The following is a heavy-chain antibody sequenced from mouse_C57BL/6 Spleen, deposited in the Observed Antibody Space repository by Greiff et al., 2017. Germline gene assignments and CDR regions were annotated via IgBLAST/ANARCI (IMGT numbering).Heavy chain of an antibody. J-gene: IGHJ2*01. D-gene: IGHD2-4*01. Sequence: QVQLQQPGAELVMPGASVKLSCKASGYTFTSYWMHWVKQRPGQGLEWIGEIDPSDSYTNYNQKFKGKSTLTVDKSSSTAYMQLSSLTSEDSAVYYCARFDYQYYVDYWGQGTTLTVSS. CDR2: IDPSDSYT. V-gene: IGHV1-69*01. CDR1: GYTFTSYW. CDR3: ARFDYQYYVDY.